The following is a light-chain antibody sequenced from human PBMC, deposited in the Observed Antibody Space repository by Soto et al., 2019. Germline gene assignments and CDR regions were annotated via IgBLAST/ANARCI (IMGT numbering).Light chain of an antibody. V-gene: IGKV2-24*01. Sequence: DIVMTQTPLSSPVTLGQPASISCTSSQSLVHSDGNTYLTWLHQRPGQPQRLLIYKISYRFSVVPDRFSGSGAGTNFTLKIRTVEAADLGVYSCMQATQFPRTFGQGTKVEIK. J-gene: IGKJ1*01. CDR1: QSLVHSDGNTY. CDR3: MQATQFPRT. CDR2: KIS.